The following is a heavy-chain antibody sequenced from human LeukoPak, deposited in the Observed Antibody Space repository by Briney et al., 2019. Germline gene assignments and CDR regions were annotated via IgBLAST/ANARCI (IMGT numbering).Heavy chain of an antibody. D-gene: IGHD5-24*01. CDR3: TRGRWSNTPGIFDY. J-gene: IGHJ4*02. V-gene: IGHV3-74*01. Sequence: GGSLRLSCAASGFTFSSYWMHWVRQAPGKGLVWVSRINSAGSDTGYADSVKGRFTISRDNSKNTLYPQMNSLRAEDTAVYYCTRGRWSNTPGIFDYWGQGTLVTVSS. CDR2: INSAGSDT. CDR1: GFTFSSYW.